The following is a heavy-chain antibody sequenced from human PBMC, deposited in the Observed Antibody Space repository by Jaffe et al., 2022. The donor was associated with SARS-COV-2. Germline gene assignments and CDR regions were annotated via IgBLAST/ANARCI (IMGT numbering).Heavy chain of an antibody. CDR3: ASLGHGGYSYGFPLTKLYGMDV. D-gene: IGHD5-18*01. Sequence: QVQLQESGPGLVKPSQTLSLTCTVSGGSISSGGYYWSWIRQHPGKGLEWIGYIYYSGSTYYNPSLKSRVTISVDTSKNQFSLKLSSVTAADTAVYYCASLGHGGYSYGFPLTKLYGMDVWGQGTTVTVSS. CDR2: IYYSGST. V-gene: IGHV4-31*03. CDR1: GGSISSGGYY. J-gene: IGHJ6*02.